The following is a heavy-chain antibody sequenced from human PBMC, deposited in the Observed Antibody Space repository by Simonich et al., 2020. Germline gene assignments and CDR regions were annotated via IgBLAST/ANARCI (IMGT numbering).Heavy chain of an antibody. J-gene: IGHJ4*02. CDR2: IRYDESNK. CDR1: GFPFSSYG. Sequence: QVQLVESGGGVVQPGRSLRLSCAASGFPFSSYGMHWVRQAPGKGGGWVAVIRYDESNKYYAESVKGRFTISRDNSKNTLYLQMNSLRAEDTAVYYCARPLPGIAVAGTTRDFDYWGQGTLVTVSS. D-gene: IGHD6-19*01. V-gene: IGHV3-33*01. CDR3: ARPLPGIAVAGTTRDFDY.